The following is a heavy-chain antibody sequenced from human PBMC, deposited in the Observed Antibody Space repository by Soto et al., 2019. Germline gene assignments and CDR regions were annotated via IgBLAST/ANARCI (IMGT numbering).Heavy chain of an antibody. CDR1: GFTFSSYA. Sequence: GGSLRLSCAASGFTFSSYAMSWVRQAPGKGLEWVSAISGSGGSTYYADSVKGRFTIPRDNSKNTLYLQMNSLRAEDTAVYYCAKDSYDFWSGYYYDYWGQGTLVTVSS. V-gene: IGHV3-23*01. CDR3: AKDSYDFWSGYYYDY. D-gene: IGHD3-3*01. J-gene: IGHJ4*02. CDR2: ISGSGGST.